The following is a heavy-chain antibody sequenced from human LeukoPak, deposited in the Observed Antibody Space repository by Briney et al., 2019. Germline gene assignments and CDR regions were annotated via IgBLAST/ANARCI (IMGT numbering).Heavy chain of an antibody. J-gene: IGHJ3*02. Sequence: SETLSLTCTVSGGSISSYYWSWLRQPPGKGLEWIGYIYYSGSTNYNPSLKSRVTISVDTSKNQFSLKLSSVTAADTAVYYCARSITMIVVPKGPAFDIWGQGTMVTVSS. CDR1: GGSISSYY. CDR3: ARSITMIVVPKGPAFDI. D-gene: IGHD3-22*01. V-gene: IGHV4-59*08. CDR2: IYYSGST.